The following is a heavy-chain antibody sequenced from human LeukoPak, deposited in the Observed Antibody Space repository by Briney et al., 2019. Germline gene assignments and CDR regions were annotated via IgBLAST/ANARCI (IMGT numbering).Heavy chain of an antibody. D-gene: IGHD3-3*01. CDR3: ARAEWLLTRQIDY. CDR1: GFTFSSYG. V-gene: IGHV3-33*01. Sequence: GGSLRLSCAASGFTFSSYGMHWVRQAPGKGLEGVAVIWYDGSNKYYADSVKGRFTISRDNSKNTLYLQMNSLRAEDTAVYYCARAEWLLTRQIDYWGQGTLVTVSS. J-gene: IGHJ4*02. CDR2: IWYDGSNK.